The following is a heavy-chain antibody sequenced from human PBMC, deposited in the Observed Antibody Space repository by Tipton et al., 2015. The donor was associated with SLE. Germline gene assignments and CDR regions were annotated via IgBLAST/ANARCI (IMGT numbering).Heavy chain of an antibody. CDR1: GDSISSGSYY. V-gene: IGHV4-61*02. D-gene: IGHD3-22*01. CDR2: IDTSGST. CDR3: ARVGFYYDSSGYPFYYYYYMDV. J-gene: IGHJ6*03. Sequence: TLSLTCTVSGDSISSGSYYWSWIRQPAGKGLEWIGRIDTSGSTNYNPSLKSRVTISVDTSKNQFSLKLSSVTAADTAVYYCARVGFYYDSSGYPFYYYYYMDVWGKGTTVTVSS.